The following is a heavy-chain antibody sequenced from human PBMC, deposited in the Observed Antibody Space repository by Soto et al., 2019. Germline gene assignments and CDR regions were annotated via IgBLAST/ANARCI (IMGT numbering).Heavy chain of an antibody. CDR2: VRTKKNAYAT. CDR1: GFTFSVYA. V-gene: IGHV3-73*02. J-gene: IGHJ6*02. Sequence: VQLVESGGGMVQPGGALKLSCAASGFTFSVYALHWVRKTSGKGLEWVGRVRTKKNAYATAYSASVKGRFIISRDDSKNTAYLHMNSLTTDDAGVYYCARIEDGLDVWGQGTTVTVSS. CDR3: ARIEDGLDV.